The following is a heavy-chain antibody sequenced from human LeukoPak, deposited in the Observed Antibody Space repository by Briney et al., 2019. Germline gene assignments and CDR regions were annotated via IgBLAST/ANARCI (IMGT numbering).Heavy chain of an antibody. D-gene: IGHD2-15*01. CDR1: GFTFSDYY. CDR2: ISSSGSTI. Sequence: GGSLRLSCAASGFTFSDYYMSWIRQAPGKGLEWVSYISSSGSTIYYADSVKGRFTISRDNAKNSLYLQINSLRAEDTDVYYCARLMVAATNYFSYYMDVWGKGTTVTVSS. CDR3: ARLMVAATNYFSYYMDV. V-gene: IGHV3-11*04. J-gene: IGHJ6*03.